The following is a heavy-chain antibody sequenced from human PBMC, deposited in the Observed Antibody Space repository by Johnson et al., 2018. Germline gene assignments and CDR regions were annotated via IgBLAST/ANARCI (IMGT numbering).Heavy chain of an antibody. Sequence: QVQLVESGGGVVQPGRSLRLSCAASGITFSTYGMHWVRQAPGTGLEWVAVISYDGSNKNSAVSVQGRFTISRDNSKNTLYLQMNSRRAEDPAMYYCAKESGSYYIENAFDIWGQGTMVTVSS. CDR2: ISYDGSNK. CDR3: AKESGSYYIENAFDI. D-gene: IGHD1-26*01. V-gene: IGHV3-30*18. J-gene: IGHJ3*02. CDR1: GITFSTYG.